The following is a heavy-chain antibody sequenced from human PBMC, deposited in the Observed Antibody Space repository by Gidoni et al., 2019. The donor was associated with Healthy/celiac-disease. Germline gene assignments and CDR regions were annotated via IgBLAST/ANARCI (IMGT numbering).Heavy chain of an antibody. D-gene: IGHD2-2*01. V-gene: IGHV4-34*01. J-gene: IGHJ5*02. CDR1: GGSFSRYY. Sequence: QVQLQQWGAGLLKPLDTLSLTCAVYGGSFSRYYWSWIRQPPGKGLEWIGESNHSGSTNYNPYLKSRVTISVDTSKNQFYLKLSSVTAADTAVYYCARGGVRIPAAMRRVWFDPWGQGTLVTVSS. CDR3: ARGGVRIPAAMRRVWFDP. CDR2: SNHSGST.